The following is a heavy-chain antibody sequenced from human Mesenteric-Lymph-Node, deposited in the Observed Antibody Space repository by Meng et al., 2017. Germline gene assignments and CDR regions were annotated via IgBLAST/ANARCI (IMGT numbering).Heavy chain of an antibody. J-gene: IGHJ5*02. Sequence: GESLKISFAASGFTFSSYGMHWVRQAPGKGLEWVAVIWYDGSNKYYADSVKGRFTISRDNSKNTLYLQMNSLRAEDTAVYYCARGVYYDFWSGFASPFDPWGQGTLVTVSS. CDR1: GFTFSSYG. V-gene: IGHV3-33*01. CDR3: ARGVYYDFWSGFASPFDP. D-gene: IGHD3-3*01. CDR2: IWYDGSNK.